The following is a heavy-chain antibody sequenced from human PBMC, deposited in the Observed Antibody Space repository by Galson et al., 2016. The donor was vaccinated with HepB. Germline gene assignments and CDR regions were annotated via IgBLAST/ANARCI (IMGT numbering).Heavy chain of an antibody. Sequence: SLRLSCAASGFTFNTYAMSWVRQAPGKGPEWVSAITGNGGTTYYTDSVKGRFTISRDNSKNTLYLLMNSLRVDDTAVYYCAKRDYSDSDGYLPLFDRWGQGTLVTVSS. J-gene: IGHJ4*02. CDR3: AKRDYSDSDGYLPLFDR. CDR1: GFTFNTYA. V-gene: IGHV3-23*01. D-gene: IGHD3-22*01. CDR2: ITGNGGTT.